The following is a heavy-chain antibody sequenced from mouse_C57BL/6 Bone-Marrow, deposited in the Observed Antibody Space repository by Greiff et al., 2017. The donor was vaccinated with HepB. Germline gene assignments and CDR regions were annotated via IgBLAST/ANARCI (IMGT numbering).Heavy chain of an antibody. CDR1: GYSFTGYY. CDR2: IYPYNGVS. V-gene: IGHV1-31*01. Sequence: EVKLQESGPELVKPGASVNISCKASGYSFTGYYMHWVKQSHGNILDWIGYIYPYNGVSSYNQKFKGKATLTVDKSSSTAYMELRSLTSEDSAVYYCARGRGYEGYAMDYWGQGTSVTVSS. CDR3: ARGRGYEGYAMDY. D-gene: IGHD2-2*01. J-gene: IGHJ4*01.